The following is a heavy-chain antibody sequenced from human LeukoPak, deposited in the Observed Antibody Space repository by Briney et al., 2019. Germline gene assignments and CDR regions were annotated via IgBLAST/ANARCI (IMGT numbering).Heavy chain of an antibody. CDR2: IRSKANSYAT. CDR1: GFSFSDSA. V-gene: IGHV3-73*01. CDR3: THRFSSAFDI. Sequence: GGSLRLSCAASGFSFSDSAMHWVRQASGKGLEWVGRIRSKANSYATAYAASVRGRFTISRDDSKNTAYLQMNSLKTEDTAVYYCTHRFSSAFDIWGQGTMVTVSS. J-gene: IGHJ3*02.